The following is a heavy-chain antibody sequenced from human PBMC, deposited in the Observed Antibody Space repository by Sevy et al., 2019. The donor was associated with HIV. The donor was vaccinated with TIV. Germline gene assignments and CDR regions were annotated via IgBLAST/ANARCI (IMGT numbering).Heavy chain of an antibody. V-gene: IGHV3-23*01. J-gene: IGHJ6*02. CDR3: AKYLDYDILTGYSRNYYGMDV. CDR1: GFTFSSYA. CDR2: ISGSGGST. D-gene: IGHD3-9*01. Sequence: GGSLRLSCAASGFTFSSYAMSWVRQAPGKGLEWVSAISGSGGSTYYADSVKGRFTISRDNSKNTLYLQMNSLRAEGTAVYYCAKYLDYDILTGYSRNYYGMDVWGQGTTVTVSS.